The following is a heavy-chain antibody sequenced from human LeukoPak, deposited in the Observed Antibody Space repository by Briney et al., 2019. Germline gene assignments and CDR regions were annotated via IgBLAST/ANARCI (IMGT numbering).Heavy chain of an antibody. Sequence: PGGSLRLSCAASGFTFSSYEMHWVRQAPGKGLEWVSFISSSGTTTYYPDSVKGRFTISRDNAKNPLYLQMNSLRADDTAVYFCAREGRDGYTRLYYFDYWGQGTLVIVSS. CDR3: AREGRDGYTRLYYFDY. D-gene: IGHD5-24*01. CDR1: GFTFSSYE. CDR2: ISSSGTTT. V-gene: IGHV3-48*03. J-gene: IGHJ4*02.